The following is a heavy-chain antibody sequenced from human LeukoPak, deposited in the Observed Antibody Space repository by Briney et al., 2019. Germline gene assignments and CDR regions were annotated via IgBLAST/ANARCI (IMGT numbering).Heavy chain of an antibody. CDR1: GYTFTELS. V-gene: IGHV1-24*01. CDR3: ARDNSVRDDAWWFNP. D-gene: IGHD5-24*01. CDR2: FDPEDGET. J-gene: IGHJ5*02. Sequence: ASVKVSCKVSGYTFTELSMHWVRQAPGKGLEWMGGFDPEDGETIYAQKFQGRVTMTEDTSTDTAYMELSSLRSEDTAVYYCARDNSVRDDAWWFNPWGQGTLVTVSS.